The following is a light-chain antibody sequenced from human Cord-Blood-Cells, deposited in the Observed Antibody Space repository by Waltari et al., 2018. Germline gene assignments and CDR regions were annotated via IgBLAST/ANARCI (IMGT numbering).Light chain of an antibody. CDR1: SSNIGSNT. V-gene: IGLV1-44*01. CDR2: SNN. CDR3: AAWDDSLNGYV. J-gene: IGLJ1*01. Sequence: QSVLTQPPSASGTXXXXXXXXXSXSSSNIGSNTVNWYQQLPGTAPKLLIYSNNQRPSGVPDRFSGSKSGTSASLAISGLQSEDEADYYCAAWDDSLNGYVFGTGTKVTVL.